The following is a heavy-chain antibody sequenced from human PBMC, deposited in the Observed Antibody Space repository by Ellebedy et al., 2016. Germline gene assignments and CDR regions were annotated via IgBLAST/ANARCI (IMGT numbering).Heavy chain of an antibody. CDR1: GGSFSDYY. CDR2: INHRGST. Sequence: SETLSLXCAVYGGSFSDYYWRWLRQPPGKGLEWIGEINHRGSTNYNPSLKSRVTISVDTSKSQFSLKLSSVTAADTAVYYCARGPRISIFGVVVIGGYYMDVWGKGTTVTVSS. D-gene: IGHD3-3*01. V-gene: IGHV4-34*01. CDR3: ARGPRISIFGVVVIGGYYMDV. J-gene: IGHJ6*03.